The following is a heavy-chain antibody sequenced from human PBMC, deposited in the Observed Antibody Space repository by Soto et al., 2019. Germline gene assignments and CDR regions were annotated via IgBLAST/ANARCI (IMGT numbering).Heavy chain of an antibody. V-gene: IGHV4-34*01. CDR3: AREDIVVVVAAIPDAFDI. Sequence: SETLSLTCAVYGGSFSGYYWSWIRQPPGKGLEWIGEINHSGSTNYNPSLKSRVTISVDTSKNQFSLKLGSVTAADTAVYYCAREDIVVVVAAIPDAFDIWGQGTMVTVSS. J-gene: IGHJ3*02. D-gene: IGHD2-15*01. CDR2: INHSGST. CDR1: GGSFSGYY.